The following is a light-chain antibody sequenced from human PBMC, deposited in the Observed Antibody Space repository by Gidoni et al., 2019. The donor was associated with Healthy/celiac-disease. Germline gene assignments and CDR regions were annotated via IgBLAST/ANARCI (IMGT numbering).Light chain of an antibody. CDR3: AAWDDSLNAVV. CDR1: SSNIGSNT. V-gene: IGLV1-44*01. Sequence: QSVLTQPPSASGTPGQRVTISGSGSSSNIGSNTVNWYKQLPGTAPKLLIYHNDQRPSGVPDRFSVSKSGTSASLAISGLQSEDEADYYCAAWDDSLNAVVFGGGTKLTVL. CDR2: HND. J-gene: IGLJ2*01.